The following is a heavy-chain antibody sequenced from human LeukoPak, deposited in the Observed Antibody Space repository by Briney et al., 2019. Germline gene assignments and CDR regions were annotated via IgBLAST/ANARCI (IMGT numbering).Heavy chain of an antibody. CDR1: GGSISSGNYW. V-gene: IGHV4-31*03. CDR2: IYHSGST. CDR3: AISDGYCSSTTCYNPFDY. D-gene: IGHD2-2*02. J-gene: IGHJ4*02. Sequence: SETLSLTCTVSGGSISSGNYWWSWIRQHPGKGLEWIGYIYHSGSTYYNPSLKSRASISVDTSKNQFSLKLSSVTAADTAVYYCAISDGYCSSTTCYNPFDYWGQGTLVTVSS.